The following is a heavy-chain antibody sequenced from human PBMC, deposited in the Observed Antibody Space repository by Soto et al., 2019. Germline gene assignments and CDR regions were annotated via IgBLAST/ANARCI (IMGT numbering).Heavy chain of an antibody. D-gene: IGHD6-13*01. CDR1: GGSFSGYY. CDR2: INHSGST. J-gene: IGHJ6*02. CDR3: ARGRSWYGMDV. Sequence: QVQLQQWGAGLLKPSETLSLTCAVYGGSFSGYYWSWIRQPPGKGLEWIGEINHSGSTNYNPSLKGRVTISVYTSKSQFALRLSSGAAADTAVYYCARGRSWYGMDVWGQGTTVTVSS. V-gene: IGHV4-34*01.